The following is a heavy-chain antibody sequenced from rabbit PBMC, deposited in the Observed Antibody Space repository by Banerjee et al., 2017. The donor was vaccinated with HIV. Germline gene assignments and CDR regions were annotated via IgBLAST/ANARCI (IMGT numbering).Heavy chain of an antibody. CDR2: IDPVFGVT. V-gene: IGHV1S47*01. D-gene: IGHD4-2*01. J-gene: IGHJ4*01. CDR1: GFDFSGYG. Sequence: QEQLVESGGGLVQPGGSLKLSCKASGFDFSGYGVSWVRQAPGKGLEWIGYIDPVFGVTYYASWVNGRFSISSHNAQNTLFLQLNSLTAADTATYFCARVNYVGWALGLWGPGTLVTVS. CDR3: ARVNYVGWALGL.